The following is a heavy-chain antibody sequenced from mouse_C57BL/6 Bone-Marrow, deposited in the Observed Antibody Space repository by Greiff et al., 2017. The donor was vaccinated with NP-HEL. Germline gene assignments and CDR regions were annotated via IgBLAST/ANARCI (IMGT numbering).Heavy chain of an antibody. V-gene: IGHV1-50*01. CDR1: GYTFTSYW. CDR3: AVRLRLNYWYFDV. D-gene: IGHD2-4*01. CDR2: IDPSDSYT. J-gene: IGHJ1*03. Sequence: QVQLQQPGAELVKPGASVKLSCKASGYTFTSYWMQWVKQRPGQGLEWIGEIDPSDSYTNYNQKFKGKATLTVDTSSSTAYMQLSSLTSEDSAAYYCAVRLRLNYWYFDVWGTGTTVTVSS.